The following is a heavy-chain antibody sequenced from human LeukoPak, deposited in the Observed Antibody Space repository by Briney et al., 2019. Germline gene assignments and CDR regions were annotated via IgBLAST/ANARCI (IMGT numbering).Heavy chain of an antibody. J-gene: IGHJ4*02. V-gene: IGHV4-34*01. CDR1: GGSFSGYY. D-gene: IGHD3-22*01. CDR3: ARGPPSDYDSSGYYHFDY. Sequence: SETLSLTCAVYGGSFSGYYWSWIRQPPGKGLEWIGEINHSGSTNYNPSLKSRVTISVDTFKNQFSLKLSSVTAADTAVYYCARGPPSDYDSSGYYHFDYWGQGTLVTVSS. CDR2: INHSGST.